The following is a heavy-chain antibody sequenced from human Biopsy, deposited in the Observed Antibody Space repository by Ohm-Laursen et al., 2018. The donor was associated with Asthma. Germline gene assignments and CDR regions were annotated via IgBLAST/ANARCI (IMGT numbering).Heavy chain of an antibody. J-gene: IGHJ6*02. CDR1: SGAGGYMRSGHYS. CDR2: IYYRGTT. V-gene: IGHV4-39*01. Sequence: SETLSLTCSLSSGAGGYMRSGHYSWGWIRQPPGKGLEWIGRIYYRGTTYYKPSLESRATVSAATSKNQLSLKLISVTAADTAVYYCVRGSSSWHHGPFHYYYGLDVWGQGTTATVSS. D-gene: IGHD6-13*01. CDR3: VRGSSSWHHGPFHYYYGLDV.